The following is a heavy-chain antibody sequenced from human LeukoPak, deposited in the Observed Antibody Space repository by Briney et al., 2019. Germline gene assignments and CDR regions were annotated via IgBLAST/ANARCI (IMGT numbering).Heavy chain of an antibody. J-gene: IGHJ3*02. CDR2: INSDGSST. V-gene: IGHV3-74*01. Sequence: QPGGSLRLSCAASGFTFSSYWMHWVRQAPGKGLVWVSRINSDGSSTSYADSVKGRFTISRDNAKNTLYLQMNSLRAEDTAVYYCARDRGTVTATDAFDIWGQGTMVTVSS. CDR3: ARDRGTVTATDAFDI. D-gene: IGHD4-17*01. CDR1: GFTFSSYW.